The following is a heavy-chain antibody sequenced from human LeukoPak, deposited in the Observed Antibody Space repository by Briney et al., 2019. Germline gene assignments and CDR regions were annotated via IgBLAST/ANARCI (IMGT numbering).Heavy chain of an antibody. J-gene: IGHJ4*02. D-gene: IGHD2-15*01. CDR2: INHSGST. Sequence: SETLSLTCAVSGGSFSGYYWSWIRQPPGKGLEWIGEINHSGSTNYNPSLKSRVTISVDTSKNQFSLKLSSVTAADTAVYYCARGSQSLGYCSGGSCRAKIFDYWGQGTLVTVSS. CDR3: ARGSQSLGYCSGGSCRAKIFDY. V-gene: IGHV4-34*01. CDR1: GGSFSGYY.